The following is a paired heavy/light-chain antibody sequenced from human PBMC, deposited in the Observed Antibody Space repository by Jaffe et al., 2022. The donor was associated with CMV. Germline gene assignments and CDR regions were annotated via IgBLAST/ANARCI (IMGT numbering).Heavy chain of an antibody. V-gene: IGHV3-23*01. Sequence: EVQLLESGGGLVQPGGSLRLSCAASGFTFSSYAMSWVRQAPGKGLEWVSAISGSGGSTYYADSVKGRFTISRDNSKNTLYLQMNSLRAEDTAVYYCAKDLTPVDTMIVVVIQGEFDYWGQGTLVTVSS. CDR2: ISGSGGST. D-gene: IGHD3-22*01. CDR1: GFTFSSYA. CDR3: AKDLTPVDTMIVVVIQGEFDY. J-gene: IGHJ4*02.
Light chain of an antibody. J-gene: IGKJ1*01. Sequence: DIVMTQTPLSSPVTLGQPASISCRSSQSLVHSDGNTYLSWLQQRPGQPPRLLIYKISNRFSGVPDRFSGSGAGTDFTLKISRVEAEDVGVYYCTQATQFPWTFGQGTKVEIK. V-gene: IGKV2-24*01. CDR1: QSLVHSDGNTY. CDR3: TQATQFPWT. CDR2: KIS.